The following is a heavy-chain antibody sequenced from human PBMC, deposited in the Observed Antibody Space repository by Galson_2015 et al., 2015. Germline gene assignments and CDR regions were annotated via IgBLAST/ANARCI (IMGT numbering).Heavy chain of an antibody. D-gene: IGHD6-13*01. J-gene: IGHJ3*02. V-gene: IGHV3-23*01. CDR2: ISDSGDTT. Sequence: SLRLSCAASGFTFSNYAMSWVRQAPGKGLEWVSTISDSGDTTYFEDSVRGRFTVSRDNSKNTLYLQINSLRAEDTAVSYCAKEFYRGPVGNAFDIWGQGTMVTVSS. CDR1: GFTFSNYA. CDR3: AKEFYRGPVGNAFDI.